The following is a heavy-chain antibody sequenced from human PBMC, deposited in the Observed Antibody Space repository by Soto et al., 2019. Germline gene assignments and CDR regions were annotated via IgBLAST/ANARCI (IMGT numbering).Heavy chain of an antibody. V-gene: IGHV3-23*01. Sequence: GGSLRLSCAASGFTFSRFAMSWVRQAPEKGLEWVTGISGSGRSTFYADSVKGRFTISRDNSKNTLYLQMNSLTAEDTAVYYCARDDAPTATSIFDDWCQGALVTVSS. J-gene: IGHJ4*02. CDR2: ISGSGRST. CDR3: ARDDAPTATSIFDD. CDR1: GFTFSRFA. D-gene: IGHD2-15*01.